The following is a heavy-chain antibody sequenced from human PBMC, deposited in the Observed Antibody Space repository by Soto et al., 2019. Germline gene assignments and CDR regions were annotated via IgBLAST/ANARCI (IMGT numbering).Heavy chain of an antibody. J-gene: IGHJ3*02. Sequence: PSETLSLTCAVSGGSMSFYSWSWIRQPPGKGLEWIGYIHHSGDTDYNPSLKSRVTISVDRPRNQLSLKLTSVTTADTAVYYCARAHCSNGICYAFDIWGPGTKVTVSS. CDR1: GGSMSFYS. V-gene: IGHV4-59*01. CDR3: ARAHCSNGICYAFDI. CDR2: IHHSGDT. D-gene: IGHD2-8*01.